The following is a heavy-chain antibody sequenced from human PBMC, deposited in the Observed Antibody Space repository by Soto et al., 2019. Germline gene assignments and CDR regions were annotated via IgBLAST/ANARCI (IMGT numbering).Heavy chain of an antibody. J-gene: IGHJ4*02. CDR2: IIPILGIA. D-gene: IGHD6-19*01. V-gene: IGHV1-69*02. CDR3: AELGSGGLSY. Sequence: QVQLVQSGAEVKKPGSSVKVSCKASGGTFSSYTISCVRQAPGQGLEWMGRIIPILGIANYAQKFQGRVTITADKSTSTADMERSRLRSEDTAVYYCAELGSGGLSYWGQGTLVTVSS. CDR1: GGTFSSYT.